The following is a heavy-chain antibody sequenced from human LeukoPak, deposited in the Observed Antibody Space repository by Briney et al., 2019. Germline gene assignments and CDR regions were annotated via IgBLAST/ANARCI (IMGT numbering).Heavy chain of an antibody. V-gene: IGHV3-9*01. CDR2: ISWNSGSI. CDR3: AKSTEPPEDYYYGMDV. CDR1: GFTFEGYA. J-gene: IGHJ6*02. D-gene: IGHD1-14*01. Sequence: GGSLRLPCADSGFTFEGYAMHWVRQAPGKGQKWVSGISWNSGSIGYADSVKGRFTISRDNAKNSLYLQMNSLRAEDTALYYCAKSTEPPEDYYYGMDVWGQGTTVTVSS.